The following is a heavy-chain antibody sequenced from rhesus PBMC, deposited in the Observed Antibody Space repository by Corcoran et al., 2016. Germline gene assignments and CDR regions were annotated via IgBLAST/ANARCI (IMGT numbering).Heavy chain of an antibody. Sequence: QVQLQESGPGLVKPSETLSLTCAVSGGSISSGYYYWSWIRQPPGKGLEWMGYIPYSGSTSYRPALSGRVPMSRDTSKNPFSLKLSSVAAADTAVYYCARDSPRGYSGYSFGDYWGQGVLVTVSS. J-gene: IGHJ4*01. CDR2: IPYSGST. D-gene: IGHD5-42*01. CDR1: GGSISSGYYY. V-gene: IGHV4-122*02. CDR3: ARDSPRGYSGYSFGDY.